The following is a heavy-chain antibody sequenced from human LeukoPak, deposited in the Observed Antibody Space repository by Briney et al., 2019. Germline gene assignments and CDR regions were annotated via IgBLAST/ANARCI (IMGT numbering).Heavy chain of an antibody. CDR3: ARHWEGVESDAFDI. D-gene: IGHD1-26*01. V-gene: IGHV3-7*04. J-gene: IGHJ3*02. Sequence: GGSLRLSCAASGFTFEIYWMSWVRQAPGKGLEWVANIRKDGSEKNYVDSVKGRFTISRDNAKNSLYLQMNSLRADDTALYYCARHWEGVESDAFDIWGQGTMVTVSS. CDR1: GFTFEIYW. CDR2: IRKDGSEK.